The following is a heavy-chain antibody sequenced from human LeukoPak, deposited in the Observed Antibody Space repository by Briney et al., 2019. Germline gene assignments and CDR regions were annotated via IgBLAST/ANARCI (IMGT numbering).Heavy chain of an antibody. CDR1: GFTFSSYG. V-gene: IGHV3-30*18. D-gene: IGHD1-26*01. J-gene: IGHJ4*02. CDR2: ISYDGSNK. Sequence: GGSLRLSCAASGFTFSSYGMRCVRQAPGKWLGWVAVISYDGSNKYYADSVKGRFTISRDNSKNTLYLRVNSLRAEDTAVYYCAKVDSGSSVSGYWGQGTLVTVSS. CDR3: AKVDSGSSVSGY.